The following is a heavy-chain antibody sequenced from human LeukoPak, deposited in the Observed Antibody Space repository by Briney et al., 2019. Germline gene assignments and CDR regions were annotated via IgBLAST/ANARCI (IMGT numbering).Heavy chain of an antibody. D-gene: IGHD3-10*01. V-gene: IGHV4-59*11. J-gene: IGHJ5*02. CDR3: ARGGWGWFDP. CDR1: GVSMSTHY. Sequence: SETLSLTCSVSGVSMSTHYWSWIRQPPGKGLEWIGHVYYSESTKYSPSLKSRVTISLDTSKNQFSLKLTSVNAGDTAIYYCARGGWGWFDPWGQGTLVTVSS. CDR2: VYYSEST.